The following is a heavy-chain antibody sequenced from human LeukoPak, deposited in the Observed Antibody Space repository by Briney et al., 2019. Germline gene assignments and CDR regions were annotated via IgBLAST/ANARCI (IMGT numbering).Heavy chain of an antibody. CDR3: ARDGDSSGWYEVDY. D-gene: IGHD6-19*01. V-gene: IGHV1-69*05. CDR1: GYTFTSYD. CDR2: IIPIFGTA. Sequence: SVKVSCKASGYTFTSYDINWVRQAPGQGLEWMGRIIPIFGTANYAQKFQGRVTITTDESTSTAYMELSSLRSEDTAVYYCARDGDSSGWYEVDYWGQGTLVTVSS. J-gene: IGHJ4*02.